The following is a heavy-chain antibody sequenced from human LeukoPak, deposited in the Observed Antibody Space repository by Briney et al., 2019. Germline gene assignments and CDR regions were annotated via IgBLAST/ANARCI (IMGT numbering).Heavy chain of an antibody. CDR2: ISNDGNNK. CDR3: ASPVRYCSSTNCYIDYYYGMDV. D-gene: IGHD2-2*02. CDR1: GFTFSSYW. J-gene: IGHJ6*02. Sequence: PGGSLRLSCAASGFTFSSYWMSWVRQAPGKGLEWVAVISNDGNNKYYADSVKGRFTISRDNSKNTLYLQMNSLRVEDTAVYYCASPVRYCSSTNCYIDYYYGMDVWGQGTTVTVSS. V-gene: IGHV3-30-3*01.